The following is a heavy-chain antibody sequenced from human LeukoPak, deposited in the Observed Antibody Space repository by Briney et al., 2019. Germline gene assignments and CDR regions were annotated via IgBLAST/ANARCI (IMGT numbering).Heavy chain of an antibody. D-gene: IGHD5-24*01. CDR1: GFTFSSYW. Sequence: GGSLRLSCTASGFTFSSYWMHWVPQAPGKGLVWVSRINSDGGSTSYADSVKGRFTIAKDNAKKTLYLQMNSLRAEDTAVYYYARGMQGMAPYYFDYWGQGTLVTVSS. V-gene: IGHV3-74*01. CDR2: INSDGGST. CDR3: ARGMQGMAPYYFDY. J-gene: IGHJ4*02.